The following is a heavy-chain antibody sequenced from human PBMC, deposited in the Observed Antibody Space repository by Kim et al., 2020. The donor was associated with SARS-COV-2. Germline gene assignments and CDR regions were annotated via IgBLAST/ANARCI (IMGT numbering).Heavy chain of an antibody. V-gene: IGHV3-30*18. CDR2: ISYNGSNE. CDR1: GLTFSDLG. Sequence: GGSLRLSCAASGLTFSDLGMHWVRQAPGKGLEWVAVISYNGSNEYYADSVRGRFTISRDNSKNTLYLQMNSLRPEDTAVYYCAKAFTQQLDATVGWGQGTLVTVSS. D-gene: IGHD6-13*01. J-gene: IGHJ4*02. CDR3: AKAFTQQLDATVG.